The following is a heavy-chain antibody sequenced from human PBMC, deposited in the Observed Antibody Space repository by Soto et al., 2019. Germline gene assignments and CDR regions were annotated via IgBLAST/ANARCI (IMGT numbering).Heavy chain of an antibody. J-gene: IGHJ6*02. D-gene: IGHD2-21*02. CDR2: IHYSGSV. Sequence: QVQLQESGPGLVRPSQTLSLTCTVSGCSISFDHYHWTWIRQPAGKGLEWIGYIHYSGSVYYNPSLKSRVSLSVDTSKNLFSLKLSSVTAADTAVYFCVREDDGGDRDYYGLDVWGPGATVTVSS. V-gene: IGHV4-30-4*01. CDR3: VREDDGGDRDYYGLDV. CDR1: GCSISFDHYH.